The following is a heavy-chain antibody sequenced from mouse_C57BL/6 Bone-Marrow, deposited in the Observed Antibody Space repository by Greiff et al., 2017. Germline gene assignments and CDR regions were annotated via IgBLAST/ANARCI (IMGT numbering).Heavy chain of an antibody. CDR2: IYPGSGST. J-gene: IGHJ4*01. CDR1: GYTFTSYW. D-gene: IGHD1-3*01. Sequence: QVQLQQPGAELVKPGASVKMSCKASGYTFTSYWITWVKQRPGQGLEWIGDIYPGSGSTNYNEKFQSKATLTVDTSSSTAYMQLSSLTSEDSAVYYCARCLTFYDAMDYWGQGTSVTVAS. V-gene: IGHV1-55*01. CDR3: ARCLTFYDAMDY.